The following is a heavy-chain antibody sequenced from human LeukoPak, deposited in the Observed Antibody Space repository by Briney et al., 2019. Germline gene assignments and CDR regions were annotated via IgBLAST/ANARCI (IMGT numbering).Heavy chain of an antibody. CDR1: GGSISSNY. J-gene: IGHJ4*02. V-gene: IGHV4-4*07. Sequence: SETLSLTCTVSGGSISSNYWIWIRQPAGKGLEWIGRIHTSGTTNYNPSLKSRVTMSLDTSKNQFSLKLSSVTAADTAVYYCARYLGGSSGPYYFGYWGQGTLVTVSS. D-gene: IGHD6-6*01. CDR3: ARYLGGSSGPYYFGY. CDR2: IHTSGTT.